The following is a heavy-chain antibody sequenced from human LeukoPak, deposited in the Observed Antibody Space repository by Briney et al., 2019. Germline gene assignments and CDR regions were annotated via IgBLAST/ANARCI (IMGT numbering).Heavy chain of an antibody. CDR2: ISSSSSYI. V-gene: IGHV3-21*01. CDR1: GFTFSSYS. Sequence: GGSLRLSCAASGFTFSSYSMNWVRQAPGEGLEWVSSISSSSSYIYYADPVKGRFNISRDNAKNSLYLQMNSLRAEDTAVYYCARESQVGAWDYWGQGTLVTVSS. CDR3: ARESQVGAWDY. D-gene: IGHD1-26*01. J-gene: IGHJ4*02.